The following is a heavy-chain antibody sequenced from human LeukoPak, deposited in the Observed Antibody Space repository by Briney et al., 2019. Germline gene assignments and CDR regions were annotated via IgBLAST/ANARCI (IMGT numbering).Heavy chain of an antibody. V-gene: IGHV4-34*01. CDR1: GGSFSGYY. Sequence: SETLSLTCAVYGGSFSGYYWSWIRQPPGKGLEWIGEINHSGSTNYNPSLKSRVTISVDTSKNQFSLKLTPVTAADTAVYFCARHPFSSPFDYWGQGTLVTVSS. J-gene: IGHJ4*02. CDR2: INHSGST. CDR3: ARHPFSSPFDY.